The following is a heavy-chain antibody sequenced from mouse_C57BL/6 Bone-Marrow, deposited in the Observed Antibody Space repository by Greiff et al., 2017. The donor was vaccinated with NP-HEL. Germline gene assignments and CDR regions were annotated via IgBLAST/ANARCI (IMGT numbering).Heavy chain of an antibody. J-gene: IGHJ1*03. CDR2: IHPNSGST. CDR1: GYTFTSYW. D-gene: IGHD1-1*01. V-gene: IGHV1-64*01. CDR3: ARAYYGIHWYFDV. Sequence: LQQPGAELVKPGASVKLSCKASGYTFTSYWMHWVKQRPGQGLEWIGMIHPNSGSTNYNEKFKSKATLTVDKSSSTAYMQLSSLTSEDSAVYYCARAYYGIHWYFDVWGTGTTVTVSS.